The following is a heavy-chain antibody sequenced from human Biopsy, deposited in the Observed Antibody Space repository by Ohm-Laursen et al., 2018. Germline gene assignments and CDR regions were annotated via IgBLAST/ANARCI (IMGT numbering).Heavy chain of an antibody. Sequence: SSVKVSCKASGDTSRNLAINWVRQAPGQGLEWVGRIFPIVGIEDHALKFKGRITINADESTNTAYMELSSLRSEDTAIYYCARGSGSYSRVMDVWGRGTTVIVSS. CDR3: ARGSGSYSRVMDV. J-gene: IGHJ6*02. D-gene: IGHD3-10*01. CDR2: IFPIVGIE. V-gene: IGHV1-69*04. CDR1: GDTSRNLA.